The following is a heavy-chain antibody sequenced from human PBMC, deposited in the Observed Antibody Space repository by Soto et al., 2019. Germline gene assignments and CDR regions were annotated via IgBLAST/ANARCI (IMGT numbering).Heavy chain of an antibody. CDR1: VYSFTSYW. CDR2: IDPSDSYT. J-gene: IGHJ4*02. D-gene: IGHD1-26*01. CDR3: AYWVYGGSEEAFDY. V-gene: IGHV5-10-1*01. Sequence: GESLKISCKGSVYSFTSYWISWVRQMPGKGLEWMGRIDPSDSYTNYSPSFQGHVTISADKSISTAYLQWSSLKASDTAMYYCAYWVYGGSEEAFDYWGQGTLVTVSS.